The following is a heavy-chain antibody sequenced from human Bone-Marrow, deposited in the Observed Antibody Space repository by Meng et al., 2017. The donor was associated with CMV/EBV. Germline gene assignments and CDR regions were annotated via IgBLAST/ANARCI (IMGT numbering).Heavy chain of an antibody. D-gene: IGHD2-2*01. CDR2: ISSSSYI. CDR1: GFTFSSYS. V-gene: IGHV3-21*01. Sequence: GESLKISCAASGFTFSSYSMNWVRQAPGKGLEWVSSISSSSYIYYADSVKGRFTISRDNAKNSLYLQMNSLRAEDTAVYYCARLSSRQLHGYYYGMDVWGQGTTVTVSS. J-gene: IGHJ6*02. CDR3: ARLSSRQLHGYYYGMDV.